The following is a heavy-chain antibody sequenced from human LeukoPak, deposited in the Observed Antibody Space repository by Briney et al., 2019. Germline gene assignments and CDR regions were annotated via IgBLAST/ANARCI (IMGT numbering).Heavy chain of an antibody. D-gene: IGHD2-8*02. J-gene: IGHJ3*02. CDR2: ISYSGST. CDR3: ARRGTGGRSFDI. Sequence: SETLSLTCTVSGGSVSSGSYYWTWIRQPPGKGLEWIGYISYSGSTNFNPSLKSRVTISVDTSKNQFSLNLSSVTAADTAVYYCARRGTGGRSFDIWGQGTMVTVPS. CDR1: GGSVSSGSYY. V-gene: IGHV4-61*01.